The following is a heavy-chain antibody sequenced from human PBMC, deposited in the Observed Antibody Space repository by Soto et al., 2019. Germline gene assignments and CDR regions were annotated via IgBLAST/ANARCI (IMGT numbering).Heavy chain of an antibody. CDR3: ARDYYDFWSGYYFYTFDI. V-gene: IGHV1-46*03. D-gene: IGHD3-3*01. CDR1: GYTFTSYY. J-gene: IGHJ3*02. CDR2: INPSGGST. Sequence: QVQLVQSGAEVKKPGASVKVSCKASGYTFTSYYMHWVRQAPGQGLEWMGIINPSGGSTSYAQKFQGRVTMTRDTSTSTVYMELSSLRSEDTAVYYCARDYYDFWSGYYFYTFDIWGQGTMVTVSS.